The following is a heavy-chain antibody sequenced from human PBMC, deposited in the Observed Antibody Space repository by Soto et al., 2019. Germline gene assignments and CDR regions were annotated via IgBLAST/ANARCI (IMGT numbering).Heavy chain of an antibody. D-gene: IGHD5-18*01. CDR3: ARTLYSYGPRFDY. J-gene: IGHJ4*02. CDR1: GGPISIYY. V-gene: IGHV4-59*01. CDR2: IYYSGST. Sequence: PSETLSLTCTVSGGPISIYYWSWIRQPPGKGLEWIGYIYYSGSTNYNPSLKSRVTISVDTSKNQFSLKLSSVTAADTAVYYCARTLYSYGPRFDYWGQGTLVTVSS.